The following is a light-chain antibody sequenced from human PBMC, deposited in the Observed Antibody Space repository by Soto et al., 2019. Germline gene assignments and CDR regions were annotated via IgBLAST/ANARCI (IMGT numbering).Light chain of an antibody. Sequence: DIVLTHSPGTLYLSPLEIATLSFRAIQSVSSGYLAWYQQKPGQAPRLLIYGASSRATGIPDRFSGSGSGTDFTLTISRLEPEDFAVYYCQQYGSSPPITFGQGTRLEIK. J-gene: IGKJ5*01. CDR3: QQYGSSPPIT. CDR2: GAS. V-gene: IGKV3-20*01. CDR1: QSVSSGY.